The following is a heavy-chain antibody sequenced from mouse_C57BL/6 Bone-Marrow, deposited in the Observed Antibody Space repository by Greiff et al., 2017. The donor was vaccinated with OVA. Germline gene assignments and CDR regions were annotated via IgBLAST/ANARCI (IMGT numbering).Heavy chain of an antibody. Sequence: QVQLQQSGAELVMPGASVKLSCKASGYTFTSYWMHWVKQRPGQGLEWIGEIDPSDSYTNYNQKFKGKFTLSVDTSYSTAYMQLSSLTSEDSAVYYCARPHYGNYPYYFDYWGQGTTLTVSS. D-gene: IGHD2-1*01. J-gene: IGHJ2*01. CDR2: IDPSDSYT. V-gene: IGHV1-69*01. CDR1: GYTFTSYW. CDR3: ARPHYGNYPYYFDY.